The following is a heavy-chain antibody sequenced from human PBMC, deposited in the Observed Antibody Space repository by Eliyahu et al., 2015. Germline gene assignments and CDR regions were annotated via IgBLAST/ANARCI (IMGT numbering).Heavy chain of an antibody. Sequence: EVQLLXSXGGLVQPGGXLRLSCAASGXTXSRYAMSWXRQAPXKGLEWVSAISGXGGSTYYADSVKGRFTISRDNSKNTLYLQMNSLRAEDTAVYYCAKGEDWGQGTLVTVSS. CDR3: AKGED. CDR1: GXTXSRYA. CDR2: ISGXGGST. D-gene: IGHD1-26*01. J-gene: IGHJ4*02. V-gene: IGHV3-23*01.